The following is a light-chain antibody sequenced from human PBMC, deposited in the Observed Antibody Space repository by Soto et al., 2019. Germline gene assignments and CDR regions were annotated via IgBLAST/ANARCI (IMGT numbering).Light chain of an antibody. J-gene: IGLJ1*01. CDR2: DPA. Sequence: QAAVTQEPSLTGTPGGTVTLTCGSTTGPVTSGHYPYWFQQKPGQVPRTLIYDPANKLSWTPVRFSGSLLGGKAALTLSGARPEVEAEYYCLLPYRGHHVCGPGTMVAV. CDR1: TGPVTSGHY. CDR3: LLPYRGHHV. V-gene: IGLV7-46*01.